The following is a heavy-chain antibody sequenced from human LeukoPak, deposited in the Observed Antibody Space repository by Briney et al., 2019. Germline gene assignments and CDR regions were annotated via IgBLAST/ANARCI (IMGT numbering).Heavy chain of an antibody. D-gene: IGHD2-15*01. Sequence: PSDTLSLTCTVSGGSLGRSNTYWGWIRQTPGKGLEWLGTILHSGYTYNNPSLKSRVTMSVDSSKNQFSLSLSSVTAADTAVYFCARHRSGGGYHYMDVWGKGTTVIVSS. CDR2: ILHSGYT. J-gene: IGHJ6*03. CDR1: GGSLGRSNTY. CDR3: ARHRSGGGYHYMDV. V-gene: IGHV4-39*01.